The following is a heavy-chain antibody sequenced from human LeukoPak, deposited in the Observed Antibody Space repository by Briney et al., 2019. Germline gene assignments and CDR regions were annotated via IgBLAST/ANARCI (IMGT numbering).Heavy chain of an antibody. CDR3: ARVNDYGRLDY. CDR1: GFTFSSYA. D-gene: IGHD4-17*01. CDR2: ISSNGGST. V-gene: IGHV3-64*01. J-gene: IGHJ4*02. Sequence: GGSLRLSCAASGFTFSSYAMHWVRQAPGKGLEYVSAISSNGGSTYYANSVKGRFTISRDNSKNTLYLQMGSLRAEDMAVYYCARVNDYGRLDYWGQGTLVTVSS.